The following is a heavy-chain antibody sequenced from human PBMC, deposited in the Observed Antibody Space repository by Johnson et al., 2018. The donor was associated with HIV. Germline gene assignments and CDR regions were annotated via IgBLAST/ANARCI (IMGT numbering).Heavy chain of an antibody. CDR1: GFTFSSYA. V-gene: IGHV3-30*04. CDR2: ISYDGSNK. D-gene: IGHD1-7*01. J-gene: IGHJ3*02. CDR3: ARDSYKLELPLGAFDI. Sequence: VQLVESGGGVVQPGRSLRLSCAASGFTFSSYAMHWVRQAPGKGLEWVAVISYDGSNKYYADSVKGRFTISRDNSKNTLYLQMNSLRAEDTAVYYCARDSYKLELPLGAFDIWGQGTMVTVSS.